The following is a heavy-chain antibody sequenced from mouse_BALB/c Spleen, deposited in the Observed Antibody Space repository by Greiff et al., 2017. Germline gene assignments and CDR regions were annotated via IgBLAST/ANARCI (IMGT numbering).Heavy chain of an antibody. Sequence: EVMLVESGGGLVQPGGSRKLSCAASGFTFSSFGMHWVRQAPEKGLEWVAYISSGSSTIYYADTVKGRFTISRDNPKNTLFLQMTSLRSEDTAMYYCARQDFLYAMDYWGQGTSVTVSS. CDR3: ARQDFLYAMDY. J-gene: IGHJ4*01. CDR2: ISSGSSTI. V-gene: IGHV5-17*02. CDR1: GFTFSSFG.